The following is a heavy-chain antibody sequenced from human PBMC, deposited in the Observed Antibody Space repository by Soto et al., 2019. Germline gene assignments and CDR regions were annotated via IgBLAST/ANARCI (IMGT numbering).Heavy chain of an antibody. CDR2: ISYDGSNK. V-gene: IGHV3-30-3*01. CDR3: AVEDYDILTGTMDY. J-gene: IGHJ4*02. D-gene: IGHD3-9*01. CDR1: GFTFSSYA. Sequence: GGSLRLSCAASGFTFSSYAMHWVRQAPGKGLEWVAVISYDGSNKYYADSVKGRFTISRDNSKNTLYLQMNSLRAEDTAVYYCAVEDYDILTGTMDYWGQGTLVTVSS.